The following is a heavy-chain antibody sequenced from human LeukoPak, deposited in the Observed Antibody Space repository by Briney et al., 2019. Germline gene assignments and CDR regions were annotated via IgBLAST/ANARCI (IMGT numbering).Heavy chain of an antibody. Sequence: GGSLRLSCAASGFPFSSYGMHWVRQAPGKGLEWVARLVYDERIDYANSVKGRFSISRDNSKNTLFLDMSDLRVEDTAVYYCARDLSAAFDSWGQGVLVTVSS. CDR3: ARDLSAAFDS. CDR1: GFPFSSYG. CDR2: LVYDERI. V-gene: IGHV3-33*01. J-gene: IGHJ4*02. D-gene: IGHD6-19*01.